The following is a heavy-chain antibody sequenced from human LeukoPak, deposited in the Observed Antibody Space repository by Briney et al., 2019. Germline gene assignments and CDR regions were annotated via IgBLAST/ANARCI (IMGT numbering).Heavy chain of an antibody. CDR1: GYTFTSYY. J-gene: IGHJ4*02. Sequence: ASVKVSCKASGYTFTSYYMHWVRQAPGQGLEWMGIINPSGGSTSYAQKFQGRVTMTRDTSTSTVYMELSSLRSEDTAVYYCASSPWYSSGYYLYYFDYWGQGTLVTVSS. CDR2: INPSGGST. V-gene: IGHV1-46*01. D-gene: IGHD3-22*01. CDR3: ASSPWYSSGYYLYYFDY.